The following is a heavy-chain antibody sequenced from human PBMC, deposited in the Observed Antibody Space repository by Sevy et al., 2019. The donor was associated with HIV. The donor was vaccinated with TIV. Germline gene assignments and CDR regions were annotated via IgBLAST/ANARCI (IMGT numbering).Heavy chain of an antibody. V-gene: IGHV3-21*06. J-gene: IGHJ4*02. CDR3: ARGATSGWDYFDS. D-gene: IGHD6-19*01. CDR2: ISGLSNYI. Sequence: GGSLRLSCVASGFTFSNYNINWVRQPPGKGLEWVSYISGLSNYIYYADSLGGRFTISRDNAKNSVYLQMNSLRTEDTAVYYCARGATSGWDYFDSWGQGTLVTVSS. CDR1: GFTFSNYN.